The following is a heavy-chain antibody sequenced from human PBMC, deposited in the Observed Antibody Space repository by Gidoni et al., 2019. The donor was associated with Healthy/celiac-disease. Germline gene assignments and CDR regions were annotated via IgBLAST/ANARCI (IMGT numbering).Heavy chain of an antibody. V-gene: IGHV3-23*04. CDR1: GFPFSSYA. Sequence: EVQLVESGGGLVQPGGSLRLSCAASGFPFSSYAMSWVRQAPGKGLEWASAISGSGGSTYYAESVKGRFTISRDNYKNTLYLQMNSLRAEETAVYYCAKSGSNSYYYYYYMDVWGKGTTVTVSS. J-gene: IGHJ6*03. CDR3: AKSGSNSYYYYYYMDV. CDR2: ISGSGGST. D-gene: IGHD4-4*01.